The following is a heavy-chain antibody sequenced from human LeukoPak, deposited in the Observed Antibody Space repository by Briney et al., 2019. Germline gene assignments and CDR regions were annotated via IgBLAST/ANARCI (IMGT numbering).Heavy chain of an antibody. V-gene: IGHV3-21*06. D-gene: IGHD1-14*01. Sequence: GGSLRLSCTASGLTFSTSGFNWVRQAPGKGLEWVASIGPTGSDRYHADSIKGRFTISRDNANNFLYLQMNSLRAEDTAVYYCATETNGRHYDYWGQGTLLTASS. CDR3: ATETNGRHYDY. CDR2: IGPTGSDR. J-gene: IGHJ4*02. CDR1: GLTFSTSG.